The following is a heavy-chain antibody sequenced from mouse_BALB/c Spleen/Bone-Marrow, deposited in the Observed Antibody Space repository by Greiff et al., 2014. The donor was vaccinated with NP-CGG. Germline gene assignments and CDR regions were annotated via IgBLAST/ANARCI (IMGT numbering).Heavy chain of an antibody. J-gene: IGHJ2*01. CDR3: ANGSSYDYFDY. CDR2: IDPANGNT. D-gene: IGHD1-1*01. CDR1: GFNIKDTY. V-gene: IGHV14-3*02. Sequence: VQLQQSGAELVKPGASVKLSCTASGFNIKDTYMHRVKQRPEQGLERIGRIDPANGNTKYDPKFQGKATITADTSSNTAYLQLSSMTSEDTAIYYCANGSSYDYFDYWGQDTTLTVSS.